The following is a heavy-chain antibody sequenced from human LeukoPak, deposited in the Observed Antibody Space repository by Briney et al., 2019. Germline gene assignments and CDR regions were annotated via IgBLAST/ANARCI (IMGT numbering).Heavy chain of an antibody. D-gene: IGHD5-18*01. V-gene: IGHV4-31*03. Sequence: SQTLSLTCTVSGGSISSGGYYWSWIRQHPGKGLEWIGYIYYSGSTYYNPSLKSRVTISVDTSKNQFSPKLSSVTAADTAVYYCASLGYSYGYFDYWGQGTLVTVSS. J-gene: IGHJ4*02. CDR1: GGSISSGGYY. CDR2: IYYSGST. CDR3: ASLGYSYGYFDY.